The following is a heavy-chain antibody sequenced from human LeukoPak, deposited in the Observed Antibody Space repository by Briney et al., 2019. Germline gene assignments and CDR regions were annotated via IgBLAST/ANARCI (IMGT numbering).Heavy chain of an antibody. D-gene: IGHD2-21*01. CDR3: AKIPGY. CDR2: ISGSGGTT. Sequence: GGSLRLSCAVSGFTFSSYAMSWVRQAPGKGLEWVSIISGSGGTTYCADSVKGRFTISRDNSKNTLYLQMNSLRAEDMAIYYCAKIPGYWGQGTLVTVSS. V-gene: IGHV3-23*01. J-gene: IGHJ4*02. CDR1: GFTFSSYA.